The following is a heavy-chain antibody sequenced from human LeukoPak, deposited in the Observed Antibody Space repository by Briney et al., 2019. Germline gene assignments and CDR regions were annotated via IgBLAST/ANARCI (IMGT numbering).Heavy chain of an antibody. D-gene: IGHD1-26*01. J-gene: IGHJ4*02. Sequence: PSETLSLTCAVYGGSFSGYYWSWIRQPPGKGLERIGGINHSGSTNYNPSLKSRVTISVDTSKNQFSLKLSSVTAADTAVYYCARGLGSGSYVYYFDYWGQGTLVTVSS. CDR3: ARGLGSGSYVYYFDY. CDR1: GGSFSGYY. V-gene: IGHV4-34*01. CDR2: INHSGST.